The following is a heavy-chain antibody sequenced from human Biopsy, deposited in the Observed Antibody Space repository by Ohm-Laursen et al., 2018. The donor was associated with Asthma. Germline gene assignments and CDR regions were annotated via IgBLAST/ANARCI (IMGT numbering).Heavy chain of an antibody. D-gene: IGHD7-27*01. CDR2: INPNGGAT. CDR1: AYTFIGYH. CDR3: ARVQKSPGDRWFDP. V-gene: IGHV1-2*06. Sequence: SVKVSCKASAYTFIGYHLHWVRQAPGEGLEWMGRINPNGGATIYAQKFQGRVTMTRDTSISTAYMELSRLTSDDTAVYYCARVQKSPGDRWFDPRGQGTLVTVSS. J-gene: IGHJ5*02.